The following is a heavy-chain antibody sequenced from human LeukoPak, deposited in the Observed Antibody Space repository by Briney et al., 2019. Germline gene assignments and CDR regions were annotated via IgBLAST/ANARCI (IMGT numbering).Heavy chain of an antibody. CDR2: IYYTGST. CDR3: ARGSIVVVPAAYYYYGMDV. CDR1: GGSLRTYY. J-gene: IGHJ6*02. V-gene: IGHV4-59*08. Sequence: SETLSLTCTVSGGSLRTYYWSWIRQPPGKGLEWIGYIYYTGSTNYNPSLKSRATISVDASNNQFSLKLSSVTAADTAVYYCARGSIVVVPAAYYYYGMDVWGQGTTVTVSS. D-gene: IGHD2-2*01.